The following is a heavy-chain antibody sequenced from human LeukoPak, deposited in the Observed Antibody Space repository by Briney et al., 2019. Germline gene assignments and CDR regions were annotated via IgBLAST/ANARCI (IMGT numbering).Heavy chain of an antibody. J-gene: IGHJ5*02. V-gene: IGHV4-30-4*01. D-gene: IGHD3-3*01. CDR2: IYYSGST. CDR1: GGSISSGDYY. Sequence: SQTLSLTCTVSGGSISSGDYYWSWIRQPPGNGLEWIGYIYYSGSTYYNPSLKSRVTISVDTSKNQFSLKLSSVTAADTAVYYCARDQITIFGGFKWFDPWGQGTLVTVSS. CDR3: ARDQITIFGGFKWFDP.